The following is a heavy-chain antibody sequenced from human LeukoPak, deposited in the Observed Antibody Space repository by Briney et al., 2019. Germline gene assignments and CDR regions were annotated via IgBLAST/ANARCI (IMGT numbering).Heavy chain of an antibody. J-gene: IGHJ4*02. D-gene: IGHD3-10*01. V-gene: IGHV1-46*01. CDR1: GYTFTSYY. Sequence: HRASVKVSCKASGYTFTSYYMHWVRQAPGQGLEWMGIINPSGGGTSYAQNFQGTVTITADKSTSTAYMELSSLRSEDTAVYYCCISGRSDFDYWGQGTLVTVSS. CDR3: CISGRSDFDY. CDR2: INPSGGGT.